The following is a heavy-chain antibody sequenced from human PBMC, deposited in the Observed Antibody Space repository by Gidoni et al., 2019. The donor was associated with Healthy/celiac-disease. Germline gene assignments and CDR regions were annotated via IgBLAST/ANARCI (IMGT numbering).Heavy chain of an antibody. CDR2: INPSGGST. Sequence: QVQLVQSGAEVKKPGASVKVSCKASGYTFTSYYMQWVRQAPGQGLEWMGIINPSGGSTSYAQKFQGRVTMTRDTSTSTVYMELSSLRSEDTAVYYCARVKGADYGDYVSYYYYGMDVWGQGTTVTVSS. V-gene: IGHV1-46*03. D-gene: IGHD4-17*01. CDR1: GYTFTSYY. J-gene: IGHJ6*02. CDR3: ARVKGADYGDYVSYYYYGMDV.